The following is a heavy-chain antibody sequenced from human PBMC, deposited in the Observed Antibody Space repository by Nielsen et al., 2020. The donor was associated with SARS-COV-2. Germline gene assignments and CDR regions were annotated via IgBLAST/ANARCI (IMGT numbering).Heavy chain of an antibody. CDR3: ARAMEWELLL. CDR1: GFTVSSNY. CDR2: IWYDGSNK. D-gene: IGHD1-26*01. Sequence: GESLKISCAASGFTVSSNYMSWVRQAPGKGLEWVAVIWYDGSNKYYADSVKGRFTISRDNSKNTLYLQMNSLRAEDTAVYYCARAMEWELLLWGQGTLVTVSS. J-gene: IGHJ4*02. V-gene: IGHV3-33*08.